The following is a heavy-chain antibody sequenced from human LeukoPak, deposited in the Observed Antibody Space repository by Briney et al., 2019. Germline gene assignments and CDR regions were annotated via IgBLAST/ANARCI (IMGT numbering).Heavy chain of an antibody. Sequence: SETLSLTCAVSGGSISSSNWWSWVRQPPGKGLEWIGEIYHSGSTYYNPSLKSRVTISVDTSKNQFSLKLSSVTAADTAVYYCARGHSWLQLPPYFDYWGQGTLVTVSS. CDR1: GGSISSSNW. J-gene: IGHJ4*02. V-gene: IGHV4-4*02. CDR2: IYHSGST. CDR3: ARGHSWLQLPPYFDY. D-gene: IGHD5-24*01.